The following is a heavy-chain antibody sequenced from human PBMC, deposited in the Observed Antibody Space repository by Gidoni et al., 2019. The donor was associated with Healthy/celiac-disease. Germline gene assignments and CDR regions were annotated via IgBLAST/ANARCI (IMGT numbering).Heavy chain of an antibody. D-gene: IGHD6-13*01. CDR2: ISSSSSYI. CDR1: GFTFSSHS. CDR3: ARDQRGSIGSSWSRGYYYYGMDV. J-gene: IGHJ6*02. V-gene: IGHV3-21*01. Sequence: EVQLVESGGGLVKPGGSLRLFCAASGFTFSSHSMNWVRQAPGKGLEWVSSISSSSSYIYYADSVKGRFTISRDNAKNSLYLQMNSLRAEDTAVYYCARDQRGSIGSSWSRGYYYYGMDVWGQGTTVTVSS.